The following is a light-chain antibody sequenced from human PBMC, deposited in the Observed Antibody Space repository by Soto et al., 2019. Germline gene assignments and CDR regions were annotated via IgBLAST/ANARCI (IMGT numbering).Light chain of an antibody. CDR2: GSS. CDR1: QSISSSS. Sequence: EIVLTQSPGTLSLSPGERATLSCRASQSISSSSLAWFQQKPGQAPRLLIYGSSNRATGIPDRFSGSGSGTDFALTISRLEPEDFVVYYCHQYGRSPWTFGQGTKVEIK. J-gene: IGKJ1*01. CDR3: HQYGRSPWT. V-gene: IGKV3-20*01.